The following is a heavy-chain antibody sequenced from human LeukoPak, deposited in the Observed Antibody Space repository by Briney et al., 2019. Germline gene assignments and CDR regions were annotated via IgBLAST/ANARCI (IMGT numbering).Heavy chain of an antibody. CDR1: GGSISSYY. CDR3: ARHVTTYSPFDP. J-gene: IGHJ5*02. V-gene: IGHV4-4*09. Sequence: KPSETLSLTCTISGGSISSYYWSWIRQPPGKGLEWIGYIYTSGSTNYNPSLNSRVTISVDTSKNQISLKLSSVTAADTAVYYCARHVTTYSPFDPWGQGTLVTVSS. CDR2: IYTSGST. D-gene: IGHD2-15*01.